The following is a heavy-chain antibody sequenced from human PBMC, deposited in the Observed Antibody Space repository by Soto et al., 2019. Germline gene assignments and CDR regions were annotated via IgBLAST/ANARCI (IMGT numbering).Heavy chain of an antibody. Sequence: QVQLVQSGAEVKKPGASVRVSCKASGYTFTHYYIHWVRQAPGQGLEWMGLINRNGGITTYAQKFRAGFSMTRDTSTSTVYLELSSLRSEDSAVYYCATSVNSAMAFDYWGQGTLVTVSS. CDR3: ATSVNSAMAFDY. CDR1: GYTFTHYY. CDR2: INRNGGIT. J-gene: IGHJ4*02. V-gene: IGHV1-46*01. D-gene: IGHD5-18*01.